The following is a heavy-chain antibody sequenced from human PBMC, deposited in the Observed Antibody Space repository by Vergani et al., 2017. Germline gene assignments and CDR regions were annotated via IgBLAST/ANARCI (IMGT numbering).Heavy chain of an antibody. D-gene: IGHD6-13*01. CDR1: GFTFDDYA. V-gene: IGHV3-9*01. J-gene: IGHJ4*02. CDR2: ISWNSGSI. CDR3: ARDPRLVL. Sequence: EVQLVESGGGLVQPGRSLRLSCAASGFTFDDYAMHWARQAPGKGLEWVSGISWNSGSIGYADSVKGRFTISRDNSKNTLYLQMNSLRAEDTAVYYCARDPRLVLWGQGTLVTVSS.